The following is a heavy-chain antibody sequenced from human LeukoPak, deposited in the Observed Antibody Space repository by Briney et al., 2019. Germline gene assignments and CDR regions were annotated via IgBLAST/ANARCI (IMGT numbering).Heavy chain of an antibody. V-gene: IGHV4-59*01. CDR3: ARGRRTLSDAFDI. CDR1: GGSISSYY. J-gene: IGHJ3*02. Sequence: SETLSLTCTVSGGSISSYYWSWIRQPPGKGLDWIGYIYYSGSTNYNPSLNSRVTISVDTSKNQFSLKLSSVTAADTAVYYCARGRRTLSDAFDIWGQGTMVTVSS. CDR2: IYYSGST.